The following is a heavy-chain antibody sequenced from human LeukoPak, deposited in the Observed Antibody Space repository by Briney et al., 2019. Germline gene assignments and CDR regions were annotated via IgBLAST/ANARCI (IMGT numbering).Heavy chain of an antibody. CDR2: ISYDGSNK. D-gene: IGHD1-26*01. CDR1: GFTFSSYG. Sequence: GGSLRLSCAASGFTFSSYGMHWVRQAPGKGLEWVAVISYDGSNKYYADSVKGRFTISRDNAKNSLYLQMNSLRAEDTAVYYCARDPDQIVGANFDYWGQGTLVTVSS. CDR3: ARDPDQIVGANFDY. J-gene: IGHJ4*02. V-gene: IGHV3-30*03.